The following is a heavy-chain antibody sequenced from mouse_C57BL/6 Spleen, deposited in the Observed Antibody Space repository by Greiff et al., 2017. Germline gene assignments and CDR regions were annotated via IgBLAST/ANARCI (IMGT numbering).Heavy chain of an antibody. V-gene: IGHV1-15*01. CDR3: TRRIYYYGSSPFDY. D-gene: IGHD1-1*01. CDR2: IDPETGGT. CDR1: GYTFTDYE. J-gene: IGHJ2*01. Sequence: QVQLQQSGAELVRPGASVTLSCKASGYTFTDYEMHWVKQTPVHGLEWIGAIDPETGGTAYNQKFKGKAILTADKSSSTAYMELRSLTSEDSAVCYCTRRIYYYGSSPFDYWGQGTTLTVSS.